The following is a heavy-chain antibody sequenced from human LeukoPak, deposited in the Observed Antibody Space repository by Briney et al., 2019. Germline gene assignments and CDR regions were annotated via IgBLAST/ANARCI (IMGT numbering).Heavy chain of an antibody. CDR2: ITGSGGST. J-gene: IGHJ4*02. CDR1: GFTFSNYA. D-gene: IGHD1-1*01. CDR3: AYNDTRGGHSFL. Sequence: PGGSLRLSCAASGFTFSNYAMNWVRQAPGKGLEWVSTITGSGGSTFYSDSVKGRFTISRDNSKNTLYLQMNSLRAEDTAVYNCAYNDTRGGHSFLWGQGTLVTVSS. V-gene: IGHV3-23*01.